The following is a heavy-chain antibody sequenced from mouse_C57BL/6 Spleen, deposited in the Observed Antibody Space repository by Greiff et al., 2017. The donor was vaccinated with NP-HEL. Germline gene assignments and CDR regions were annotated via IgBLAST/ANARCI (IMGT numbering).Heavy chain of an antibody. Sequence: EVKLVESGGDLVKPGGSLKLSCAASGFTFSSYGMSWVRQTPDKRLEWVATISSGGSYTYYPDSVKGRFTISRDNAKNTLYLQMSSLKSEDTAMYYCARQGLYYDYDGWCAYWGQGTLVTVSA. D-gene: IGHD2-4*01. CDR2: ISSGGSYT. J-gene: IGHJ3*01. V-gene: IGHV5-6*01. CDR1: GFTFSSYG. CDR3: ARQGLYYDYDGWCAY.